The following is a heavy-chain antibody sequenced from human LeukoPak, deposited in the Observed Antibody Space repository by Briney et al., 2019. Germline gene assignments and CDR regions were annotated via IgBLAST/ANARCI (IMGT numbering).Heavy chain of an antibody. V-gene: IGHV3-48*03. CDR2: ISGSGDTI. CDR1: GYSFTSYW. D-gene: IGHD1-14*01. J-gene: IGHJ3*02. CDR3: ARSRNPDAFDM. Sequence: GESLKISCKGSGYSFTSYWIGWVRQAPGKGLEWVSYISGSGDTIHYADSMKGRFTISRDNAKTLVFLQMNSLRAEDTAVYYCARSRNPDAFDMWGQGTMVTVSS.